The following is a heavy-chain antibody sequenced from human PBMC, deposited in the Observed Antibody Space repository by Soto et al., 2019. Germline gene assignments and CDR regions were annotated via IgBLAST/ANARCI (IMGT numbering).Heavy chain of an antibody. CDR3: ARRYIVATPYFDY. D-gene: IGHD5-12*01. CDR1: GGSLSSGSHY. Sequence: PSETLSLTCTVSGGSLSSGSHYWGWIRQPPGKGLEWIGSIYYSGSTYYNPSLKSRVTISVDTSKNQFSLKLSSVTAADTAVYYCARRYIVATPYFDYCGQGTLVT. J-gene: IGHJ4*02. V-gene: IGHV4-39*01. CDR2: IYYSGST.